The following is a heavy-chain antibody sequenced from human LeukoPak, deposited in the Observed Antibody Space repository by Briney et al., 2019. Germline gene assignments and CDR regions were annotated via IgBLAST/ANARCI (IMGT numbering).Heavy chain of an antibody. D-gene: IGHD3-3*01. V-gene: IGHV1-46*01. Sequence: ASVKVSCKASGYSFTSNYIHWVRQAPGQGLEWMGMIYPRDGSTSYAQKFQGRVTVTRDTSTSTVHMEMSRLRSEATAVYYCASGGNTIFGVVIDEFDYWGQGTLVTVSS. J-gene: IGHJ4*02. CDR1: GYSFTSNY. CDR3: ASGGNTIFGVVIDEFDY. CDR2: IYPRDGST.